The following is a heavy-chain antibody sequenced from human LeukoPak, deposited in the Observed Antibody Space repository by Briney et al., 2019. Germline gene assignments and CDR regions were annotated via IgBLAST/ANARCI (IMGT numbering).Heavy chain of an antibody. J-gene: IGHJ5*02. Sequence: PGGSLRLSCAASGFTFSDYYMSWIRQAPGKGLEWVSYISSSSSYTNYADSVKGRFTISRDNAKNSLYLQMNSLRAEDTAVYYCARGPHYYGSGSYYSWFDPWGQGTLVTVSS. CDR2: ISSSSSYT. CDR3: ARGPHYYGSGSYYSWFDP. D-gene: IGHD3-10*01. CDR1: GFTFSDYY. V-gene: IGHV3-11*05.